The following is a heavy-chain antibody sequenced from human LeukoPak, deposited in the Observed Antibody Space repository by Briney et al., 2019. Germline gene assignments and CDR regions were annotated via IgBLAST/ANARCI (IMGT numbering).Heavy chain of an antibody. CDR1: GGSLSSYY. J-gene: IGHJ4*02. Sequence: PSETLSLTCTVSGGSLSSYYWSWLRQPPGKGLEWIGYIYYSGRTNYNPSLKSRVTISIDTSKNQFSLKLRSVTAADTAVYYCARSFSSGFIDSWGQGTLVTVSS. CDR3: ARSFSSGFIDS. CDR2: IYYSGRT. D-gene: IGHD6-19*01. V-gene: IGHV4-59*01.